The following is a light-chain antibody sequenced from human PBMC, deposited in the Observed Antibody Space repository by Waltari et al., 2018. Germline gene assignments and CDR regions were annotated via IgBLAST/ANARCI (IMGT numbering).Light chain of an antibody. CDR1: NSNVGSNS. CDR2: RNN. CDR3: AAWDYSLDGHVL. Sequence: QSVLTQPPSASGTPGQRVTISCSGSNSNVGSNSVNWYQQVPGTAPKLLIYRNNQRPSGGPDRFSGSKSGTSASLAISGLQSEDEADYYCAAWDYSLDGHVLFGGGTKLTVL. J-gene: IGLJ2*01. V-gene: IGLV1-44*01.